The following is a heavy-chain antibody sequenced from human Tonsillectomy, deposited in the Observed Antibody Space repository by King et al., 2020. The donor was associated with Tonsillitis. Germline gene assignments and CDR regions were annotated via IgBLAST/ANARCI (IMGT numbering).Heavy chain of an antibody. CDR3: AKSMGVRGVIYAFDI. CDR1: GFTFSSNW. D-gene: IGHD3-10*01. V-gene: IGHV3-7*03. J-gene: IGHJ3*02. CDR2: IKQDGSEK. Sequence: VQLVESGGGLVQPGGSLRLSCVASGFTFSSNWMSWVRQAPGKGLKWVANIKQDGSEKYYVDSVKGRFTISRDNAKNSLYLQMNSLRAEDTAVYYCAKSMGVRGVIYAFDIWGQGTMVTVSS.